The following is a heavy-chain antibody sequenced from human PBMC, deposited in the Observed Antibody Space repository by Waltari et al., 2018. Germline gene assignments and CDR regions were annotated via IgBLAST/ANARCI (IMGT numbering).Heavy chain of an antibody. CDR3: AKVKRPDYDILAGFFDY. CDR2: ISWNSGSI. V-gene: IGHV3-9*01. CDR1: GFTFDDYA. J-gene: IGHJ4*02. D-gene: IGHD3-9*01. Sequence: EVQLVASGGGLVQPGRSLSLSCAASGFTFDDYAMHWVRQAPGKGLEWVAGISWNSGSIGYADSVKGRFTISRDNAKNSLYLQMNSLRAEDTALYYCAKVKRPDYDILAGFFDYWGQGTLVTVSS.